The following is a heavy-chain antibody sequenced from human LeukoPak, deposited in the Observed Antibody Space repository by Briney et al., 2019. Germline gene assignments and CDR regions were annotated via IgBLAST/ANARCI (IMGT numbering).Heavy chain of an antibody. CDR1: GFTFSSYA. Sequence: GGSLRLSCAASGFTFSSYAMSWVRQAPGKGLEWVSGISGSGGSTYYADSVKGRFTLSRDNSKNTLYLQMNSLRAEDTAVYYCANGGYSYGYGIYYYGMDVWGQGTTVTVSS. CDR3: ANGGYSYGYGIYYYGMDV. V-gene: IGHV3-23*01. CDR2: ISGSGGST. D-gene: IGHD5-18*01. J-gene: IGHJ6*02.